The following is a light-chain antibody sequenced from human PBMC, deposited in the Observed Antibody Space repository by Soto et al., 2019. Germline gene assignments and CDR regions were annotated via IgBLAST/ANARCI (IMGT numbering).Light chain of an antibody. Sequence: ALTQPRSVSGSPGQSVTISCTGTSSDVGGYNYVSWYQQHPGKAPKLMIYDVSKRPSGVPDRFSGSKSGNTASLTISGLQAEDEADYYCCSYAGSYTFVVFGGGTQLTVL. J-gene: IGLJ2*01. CDR3: CSYAGSYTFVV. CDR2: DVS. V-gene: IGLV2-11*01. CDR1: SSDVGGYNY.